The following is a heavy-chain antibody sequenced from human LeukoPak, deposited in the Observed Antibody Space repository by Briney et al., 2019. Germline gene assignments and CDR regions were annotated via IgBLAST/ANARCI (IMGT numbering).Heavy chain of an antibody. V-gene: IGHV1-69*04. CDR3: AREFLVEDYTDYFVDY. Sequence: SVKVSCKASGGTFSSYTISWVRQAPGQGLEWMGRILPILGIANYAQKFQGRVTVTADNSTSTAYMELSSLRSEDTAVYYCAREFLVEDYTDYFVDYWGQGTLVTVSS. D-gene: IGHD4-11*01. CDR2: ILPILGIA. J-gene: IGHJ4*02. CDR1: GGTFSSYT.